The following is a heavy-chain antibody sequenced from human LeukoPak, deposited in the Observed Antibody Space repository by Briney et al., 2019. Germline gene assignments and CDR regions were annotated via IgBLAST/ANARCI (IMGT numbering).Heavy chain of an antibody. CDR3: ASVYSTGWNFEY. V-gene: IGHV1-2*02. CDR1: GYTFTAYY. CDR2: INPNNGGT. D-gene: IGHD6-19*01. J-gene: IGHJ4*02. Sequence: ASVKVSCKASGYTFTAYYMRWMRQAPGQGLEWMGWINPNNGGTNYAQNFQGRVTMTRDTSISTVYMDLTRLRSDDTAMYYCASVYSTGWNFEYWGQGTLVTVSS.